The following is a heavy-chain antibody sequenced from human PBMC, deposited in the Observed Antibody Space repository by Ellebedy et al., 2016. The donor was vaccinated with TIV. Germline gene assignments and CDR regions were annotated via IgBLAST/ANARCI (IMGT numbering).Heavy chain of an antibody. J-gene: IGHJ6*02. V-gene: IGHV1-46*01. CDR3: ARVGYCTNGVCYNYYYYGMDV. Sequence: ASVQVSCXASGYTFTSYYMHWVRQAPGQGLEWMGIINPSGGSTSYAQKFQGRVTMTRDTSTSTVYMELSSLRSEDTAVYYCARVGYCTNGVCYNYYYYGMDVWGQGTTVTVSS. CDR1: GYTFTSYY. CDR2: INPSGGST. D-gene: IGHD2-8*01.